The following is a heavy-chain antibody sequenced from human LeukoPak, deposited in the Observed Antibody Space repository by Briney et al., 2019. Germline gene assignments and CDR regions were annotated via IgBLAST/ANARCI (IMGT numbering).Heavy chain of an antibody. CDR1: GGSISSSSYY. CDR3: ATKTNSGSVIGGWFDP. J-gene: IGHJ5*02. D-gene: IGHD1-26*01. CDR2: IYNSGST. Sequence: PSETLSLTCTVSGGSISSSSYYRGWIRQPPGKGLEWIGIIYNSGSTYYNPSLKSRVTISVDTSKNQFSLKLSSVTAADTAVYHCATKTNSGSVIGGWFDPWGQGTLVTVSS. V-gene: IGHV4-39*07.